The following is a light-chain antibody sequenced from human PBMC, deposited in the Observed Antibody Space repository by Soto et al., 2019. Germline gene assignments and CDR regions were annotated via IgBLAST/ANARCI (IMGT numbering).Light chain of an antibody. J-gene: IGLJ2*01. Sequence: QSALTQPPSASGSPGQSVTISCTGTSSDVGCYKDVSWYQQKSGKDPKLSIYEVNERPSGVTDRFSGSKSDNTASLTVYGLQAEDEDDYYCSSYAGLNTVLFVGGTKVTVL. CDR2: EVN. CDR1: SSDVGCYKD. CDR3: SSYAGLNTVL. V-gene: IGLV2-8*01.